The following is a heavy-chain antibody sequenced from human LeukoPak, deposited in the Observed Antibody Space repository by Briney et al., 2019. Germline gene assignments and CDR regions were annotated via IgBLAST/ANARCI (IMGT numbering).Heavy chain of an antibody. CDR3: ARGGSYDFWSGYYTEGDAFDI. CDR1: GYTFTSYG. CDR2: ISAYNGNI. Sequence: ASVKVSCKASGYTFTSYGISWVRLAPGQGLEWMGWISAYNGNINYAQKLQGRVTMTTDTSTSTAYMELRSLRSDDTAVYYCARGGSYDFWSGYYTEGDAFDIWGQGTMVTVSS. V-gene: IGHV1-18*01. J-gene: IGHJ3*02. D-gene: IGHD3-3*01.